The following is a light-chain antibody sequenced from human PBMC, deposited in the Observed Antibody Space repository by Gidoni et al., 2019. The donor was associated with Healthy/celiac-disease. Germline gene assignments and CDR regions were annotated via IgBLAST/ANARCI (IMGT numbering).Light chain of an antibody. CDR2: GAS. V-gene: IGKV3-20*01. CDR3: QQYGRSWLT. Sequence: EIVLTQSPGTLSLSPGERATLSCRASQSVSSIYLAWYQQKPGQAPRLLIYGASSRATGIPDRFSGSGSGTDFTLTISRLEPEDFAVYYCQQYGRSWLTFGGGTKVEI. CDR1: QSVSSIY. J-gene: IGKJ4*01.